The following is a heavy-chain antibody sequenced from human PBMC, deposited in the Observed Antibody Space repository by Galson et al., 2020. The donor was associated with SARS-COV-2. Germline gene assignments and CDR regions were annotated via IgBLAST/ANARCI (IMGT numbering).Heavy chain of an antibody. D-gene: IGHD3-10*01. Sequence: GESLKISCAASGFTFSNYAMSWVRQAPGKGLEWVSLIAGSGGGTYYADSVKGRFTISRDESKNTLYLQMNSLRGDDTAVYYCAKDPSLFGSGIFDSWGQGTLVTVSS. CDR3: AKDPSLFGSGIFDS. CDR1: GFTFSNYA. CDR2: IAGSGGGT. J-gene: IGHJ4*02. V-gene: IGHV3-23*01.